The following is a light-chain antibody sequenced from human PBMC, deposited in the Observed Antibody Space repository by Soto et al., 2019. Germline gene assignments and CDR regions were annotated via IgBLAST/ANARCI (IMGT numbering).Light chain of an antibody. CDR2: DAS. J-gene: IGKJ4*01. CDR3: QQRSNWPPVT. CDR1: QSVSSY. V-gene: IGKV3-11*01. Sequence: EIVLTQSPATLSLSPGERATLSCRASQSVSSYLAWYQQKPCQAPRLLIYDASNRATGIPARFSGSGSGTDFTLTISSLEPEDFAIYYCQQRSNWPPVTFGGGTKVEI.